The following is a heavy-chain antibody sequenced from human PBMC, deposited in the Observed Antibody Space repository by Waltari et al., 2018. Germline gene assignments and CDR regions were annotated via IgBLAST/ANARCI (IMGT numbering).Heavy chain of an antibody. Sequence: QVQLVQSGAEVKKPGSSVKVSCKASGGTFSSYAISWVRQAPGHGLEWMGGIIPSFGTANYAQKFQGRVTITADESTSTAYMELSSLRSEETAVYYCARVGRIAAAATEYFQHWGQGTLVTVSS. CDR2: IIPSFGTA. CDR3: ARVGRIAAAATEYFQH. V-gene: IGHV1-69*01. D-gene: IGHD6-13*01. CDR1: GGTFSSYA. J-gene: IGHJ1*01.